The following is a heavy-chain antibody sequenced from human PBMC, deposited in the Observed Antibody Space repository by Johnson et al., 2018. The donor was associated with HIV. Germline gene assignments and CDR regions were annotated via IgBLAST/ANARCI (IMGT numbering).Heavy chain of an antibody. Sequence: SGFTFSTYGMAWVRQAPGKGLEWVALISYEGSKKYYIDSVKGRFAISRDNSKNAIYLQMNSLRAEDTAVYYCAREQELIGERAFDIWGQGTMVTVSS. CDR3: AREQELIGERAFDI. CDR1: GFTFSTYG. D-gene: IGHD6-13*01. CDR2: ISYEGSKK. V-gene: IGHV3-33*05. J-gene: IGHJ3*02.